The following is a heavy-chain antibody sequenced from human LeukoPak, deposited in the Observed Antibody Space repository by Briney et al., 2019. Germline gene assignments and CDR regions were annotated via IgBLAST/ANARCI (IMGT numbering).Heavy chain of an antibody. V-gene: IGHV4-39*07. CDR1: GASISSSSYY. J-gene: IGHJ4*02. CDR2: IYYSGST. Sequence: SQTLSLTCTVSGASISSSSYYWGWIRQPPGKGLEWIGSIYYSGSTYYNPSLKSRVTISVDTSKNQFFLKLSSVTAADTAVYYCARAADGDYGYWGQGTLVTVSS. CDR3: ARAADGDYGY. D-gene: IGHD4-17*01.